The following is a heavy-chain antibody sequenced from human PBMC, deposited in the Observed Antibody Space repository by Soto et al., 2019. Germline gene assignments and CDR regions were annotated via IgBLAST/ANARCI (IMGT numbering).Heavy chain of an antibody. CDR2: ISAYNGTT. CDR1: GFTFTTYG. Sequence: QVQLVQSGAEVKKPGASVTVSCKASGFTFTTYGISWVRQAPGQGLEWMGWISAYNGTTNYAQKVQGRVTMTTDTATSTDYRELRSLRSDDTAVYYCARDEIAVAGEGDHWGQGTLVPVSS. CDR3: ARDEIAVAGEGDH. D-gene: IGHD6-19*01. V-gene: IGHV1-18*01. J-gene: IGHJ4*02.